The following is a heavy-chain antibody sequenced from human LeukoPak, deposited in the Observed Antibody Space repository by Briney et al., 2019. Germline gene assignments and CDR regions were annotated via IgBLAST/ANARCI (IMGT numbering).Heavy chain of an antibody. D-gene: IGHD2-15*01. V-gene: IGHV4-34*01. CDR2: INHSGST. CDR3: ARGYCSGGSCYSSYYYSYMDA. Sequence: SETLSLTCAVYGGSFSGYYWSWIRQPPGKGLEWIGEINHSGSTNYNPSLKSRVTISVDRSKNQFSLKLSSVTAADTAVYYCARGYCSGGSCYSSYYYSYMDAWGKGTTVTVSS. J-gene: IGHJ6*03. CDR1: GGSFSGYY.